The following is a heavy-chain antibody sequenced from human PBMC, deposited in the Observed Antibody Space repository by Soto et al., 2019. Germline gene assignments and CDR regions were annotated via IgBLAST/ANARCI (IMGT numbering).Heavy chain of an antibody. J-gene: IGHJ6*02. V-gene: IGHV4-59*08. CDR2: IYYSGST. CDR1: GGSISSYY. D-gene: IGHD2-15*01. Sequence: SETLSLTCTVSGGSISSYYWSWIRQPPGKGLEWIGYIYYSGSTNYNPSLKSRVTISVGTSKNQFSLKLSSVTAADTAVYYCARLEVGGGMDVWGQGTTVTVSS. CDR3: ARLEVGGGMDV.